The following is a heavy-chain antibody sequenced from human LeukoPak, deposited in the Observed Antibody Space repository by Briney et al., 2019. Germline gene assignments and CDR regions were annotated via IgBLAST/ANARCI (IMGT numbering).Heavy chain of an antibody. D-gene: IGHD3-16*01. J-gene: IGHJ4*02. Sequence: SVKVSCKASGGTFNSYAISWVRQAPGQGLEWMGRIIPIFGIANYAQKFQGRATITADKSTSTAYMELSSLRSEDTAVYYCARDGAHSRAVEYYFDYWGQGTLVTVSS. V-gene: IGHV1-69*04. CDR3: ARDGAHSRAVEYYFDY. CDR2: IIPIFGIA. CDR1: GGTFNSYA.